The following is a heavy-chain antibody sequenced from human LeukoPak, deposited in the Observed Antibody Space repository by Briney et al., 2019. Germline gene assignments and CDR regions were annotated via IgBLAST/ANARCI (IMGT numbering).Heavy chain of an antibody. CDR3: AKGYWYFDL. V-gene: IGHV5-51*01. CDR2: IYPSDSDT. J-gene: IGHJ2*01. Sequence: GESLKISXKGSGYSFTDYWIGCVRQMPGKGLEWMGIIYPSDSDTKYSPSFQGQVTISVDKSISTAYLQWSSLKTSDSAMYYCAKGYWYFDLWGRGTLLTVSS. CDR1: GYSFTDYW.